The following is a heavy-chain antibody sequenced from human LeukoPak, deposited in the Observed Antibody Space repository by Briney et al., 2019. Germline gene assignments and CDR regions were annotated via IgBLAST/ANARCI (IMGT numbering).Heavy chain of an antibody. D-gene: IGHD2-15*01. CDR2: IYPGDSDT. CDR1: GYSFTSYW. V-gene: IGHV5-51*01. CDR3: ARLAQYCSGGSCWYNWFDP. J-gene: IGHJ5*02. Sequence: GEFLQISCKGSGYSFTSYWIGWVRQMPGKGLEWMGIIYPGDSDTRYSPSFQGQVTISADKSISTAYLQWSSLKASDTAMYYCARLAQYCSGGSCWYNWFDPWGQGTLVTVSS.